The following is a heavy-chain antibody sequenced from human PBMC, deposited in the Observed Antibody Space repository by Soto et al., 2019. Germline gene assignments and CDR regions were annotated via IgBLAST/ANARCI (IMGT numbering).Heavy chain of an antibody. V-gene: IGHV3-23*01. Sequence: GGSMGLSCAASGVSLTSTAMSWVRKAPGKGLEWVSTFRESGGTTHYADSVKGRFTVSRDNSKNTLYLQMNSLRAEDTAVYHCANTGHCSSDTCYRYFDYWGQGTLVTVSS. D-gene: IGHD2-2*01. CDR1: GVSLTSTA. CDR2: FRESGGTT. J-gene: IGHJ4*02. CDR3: ANTGHCSSDTCYRYFDY.